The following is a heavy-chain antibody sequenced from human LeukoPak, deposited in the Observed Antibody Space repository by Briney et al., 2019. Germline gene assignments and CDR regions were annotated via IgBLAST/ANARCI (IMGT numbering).Heavy chain of an antibody. CDR2: ISYDGSNK. J-gene: IGHJ4*02. D-gene: IGHD3-22*01. CDR1: GFTFSSYA. V-gene: IGHV3-30-3*01. Sequence: PGGSLRLSCAASGFTFSSYAMHWVRQAPGKGLEWVAVISYDGSNKYYADSAKGRFTISRDNSKNTLYLQMNSLRAEDTAVYYCARDRYYYDSSGYYSSFDYWGQGTLVTVSS. CDR3: ARDRYYYDSSGYYSSFDY.